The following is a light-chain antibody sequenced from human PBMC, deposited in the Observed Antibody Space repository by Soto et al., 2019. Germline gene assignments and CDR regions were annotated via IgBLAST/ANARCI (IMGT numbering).Light chain of an antibody. J-gene: IGLJ1*01. CDR1: SRDVGGYDC. V-gene: IGLV2-8*01. Sequence: QSVLTQPASASGSPGQSVTISCTGTSRDVGGYDCVSWYQQHPDKAPKLLIYEVTKRPSGVPDRFSGSKSGNTASLTVSGLQPEDEADYYCSSYAGINILYIFGTGTKLTVL. CDR2: EVT. CDR3: SSYAGINILYI.